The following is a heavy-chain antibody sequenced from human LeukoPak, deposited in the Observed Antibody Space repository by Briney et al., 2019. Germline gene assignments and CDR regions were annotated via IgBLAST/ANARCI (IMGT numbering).Heavy chain of an antibody. D-gene: IGHD2-2*01. Sequence: ASVKVSCKASGFTFTSFSVHWLRQAPGQRLEWMGWINAVNGHTKSSQKFQGRVTITRDTSANTAYMELSSLKSEDTAVYFCASGPSCYDCSSYGMDVWGQGTTVTVSS. J-gene: IGHJ6*02. CDR3: ASGPSCYDCSSYGMDV. V-gene: IGHV1-3*01. CDR2: INAVNGHT. CDR1: GFTFTSFS.